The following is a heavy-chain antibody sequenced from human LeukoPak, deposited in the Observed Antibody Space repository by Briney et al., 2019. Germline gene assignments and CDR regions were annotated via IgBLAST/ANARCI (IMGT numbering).Heavy chain of an antibody. CDR2: IYTSGST. J-gene: IGHJ4*02. Sequence: SQTLSLTCTVSGGSISSGSHYRSWIRQPAGKGLEWIGRIYTSGSTNYNPSLKGRVTISVDTSKNQFSLKLSSVTAADTAVYYCARSYYYDSSGYYYGSDYWGQGTLVTVSS. V-gene: IGHV4-61*02. CDR3: ARSYYYDSSGYYYGSDY. CDR1: GGSISSGSHY. D-gene: IGHD3-22*01.